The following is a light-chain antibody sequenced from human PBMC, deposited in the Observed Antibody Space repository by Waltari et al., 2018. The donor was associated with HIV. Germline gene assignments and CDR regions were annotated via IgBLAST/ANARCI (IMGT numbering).Light chain of an antibody. CDR1: TSNIETEA. Sequence: QSVLTQPPSVSGTPGQTVTISCSGSTSNIETEALYWYQQLPGTAPKLLIYRNYKRPSGVSDRFSCSKSGASVSLVISGLRSEDEAHYYCVSYDSRLDERLFGGGTKLTVL. CDR2: RNY. CDR3: VSYDSRLDERL. J-gene: IGLJ3*02. V-gene: IGLV1-47*01.